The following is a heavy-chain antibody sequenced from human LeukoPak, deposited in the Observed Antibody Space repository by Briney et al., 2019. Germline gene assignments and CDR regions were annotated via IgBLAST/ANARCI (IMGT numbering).Heavy chain of an antibody. V-gene: IGHV4-34*01. CDR3: AAGIGYCSGGSCYWFDP. Sequence: SETLSLTCAVYGGSFSGYYWSWIRQPPGKGLEWIGEINHSGSTNYNPSLKSRVTISVGTSKNQFSLKLSSVTAADTAVYYCAAGIGYCSGGSCYWFDPWGQGTLVTVSS. D-gene: IGHD2-15*01. J-gene: IGHJ5*02. CDR2: INHSGST. CDR1: GGSFSGYY.